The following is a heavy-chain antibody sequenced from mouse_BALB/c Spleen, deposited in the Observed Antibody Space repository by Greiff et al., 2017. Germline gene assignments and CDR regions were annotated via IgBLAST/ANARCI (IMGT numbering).Heavy chain of an antibody. CDR2: ISYSGST. D-gene: IGHD3-1*01. CDR3: ERSPYNSGYAMDY. J-gene: IGHJ4*01. V-gene: IGHV3-2*02. CDR1: GYSITSDYA. Sequence: EVQLQESGPGLVKPSQSLSLTCTVTGYSITSDYAWNWIRQFPGNKLEWMGYISYSGSTSYNPSLKSRISITRDTSKNQFFLQLNSVTTEDTATYYCERSPYNSGYAMDYWGLGTSVTVSS.